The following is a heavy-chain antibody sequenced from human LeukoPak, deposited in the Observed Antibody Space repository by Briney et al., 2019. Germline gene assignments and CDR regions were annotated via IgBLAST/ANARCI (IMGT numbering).Heavy chain of an antibody. Sequence: ASVKVSCKASGYTFTSYGISWVRQAPGQGLEWMGWISAYNGNTNYAQKLQGRVTMTTDTSTSTAYMELRRLRSDDTAVYYCARKATLWFGEFFDPWGQGTLVTVSS. V-gene: IGHV1-18*01. D-gene: IGHD3-10*01. CDR2: ISAYNGNT. CDR1: GYTFTSYG. J-gene: IGHJ5*02. CDR3: ARKATLWFGEFFDP.